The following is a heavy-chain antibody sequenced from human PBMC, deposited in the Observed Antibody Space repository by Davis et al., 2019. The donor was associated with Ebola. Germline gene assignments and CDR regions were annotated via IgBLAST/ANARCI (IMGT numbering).Heavy chain of an antibody. D-gene: IGHD3-3*01. CDR2: IYSDGST. J-gene: IGHJ5*02. Sequence: GESLKISCAASGFTVSSNYMSWVRQAPGKGLEWVSVIYSDGSTYYVDSVKGRFTISRDNSKNTLYLQMNSLRAEDTAVYYCAVYDFWSGSGLDPWGQGTLVTVSS. V-gene: IGHV3-53*01. CDR3: AVYDFWSGSGLDP. CDR1: GFTVSSNY.